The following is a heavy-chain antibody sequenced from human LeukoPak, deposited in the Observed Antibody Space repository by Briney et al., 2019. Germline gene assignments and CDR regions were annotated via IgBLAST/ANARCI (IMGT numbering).Heavy chain of an antibody. CDR3: ARTGTTTAGAFDI. CDR2: IYHSGST. CDR1: GGSISSGGYY. Sequence: PSETLSLTCTVSGGSISSGGYYWSWIRQPPGKGLEWIGYIYHSGSTYYNPSLKSRVTISVDRSKNQFSLKLSSVTAADTAVYYCARTGTTTAGAFDIWGQGTMVTVSS. D-gene: IGHD1-1*01. V-gene: IGHV4-30-2*01. J-gene: IGHJ3*02.